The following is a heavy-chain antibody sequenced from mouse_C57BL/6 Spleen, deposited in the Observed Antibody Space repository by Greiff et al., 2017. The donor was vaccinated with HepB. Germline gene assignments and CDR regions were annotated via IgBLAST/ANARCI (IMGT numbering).Heavy chain of an antibody. CDR3: TTSGSTYYYALDY. CDR1: GFNIKDDY. D-gene: IGHD1-1*01. V-gene: IGHV14-4*01. J-gene: IGHJ4*01. Sequence: EVQLQQSGAELVRPGASVKLSCTASGFNIKDDYMHWVQQGPEQGLEWIAWIDPENGDTEYAAKFQGKATIAADTSSNTAYLQLSSLTSEDTAVYYCTTSGSTYYYALDYWGQGTSVTVAS. CDR2: IDPENGDT.